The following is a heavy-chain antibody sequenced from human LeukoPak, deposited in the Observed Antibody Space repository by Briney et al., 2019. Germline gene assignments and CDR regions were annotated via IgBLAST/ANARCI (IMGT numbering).Heavy chain of an antibody. CDR2: IYYSGST. CDR1: GGSISSYF. J-gene: IGHJ4*02. V-gene: IGHV4-59*08. D-gene: IGHD1-26*01. CDR3: ARHGGGGESYPRVFDY. Sequence: SETLSLTCTASGGSISSYFWSWIRQPPGKGLEWIGYIYYSGSTNYNPSLKSRVTISVDTSKNQFSLKLSSVTAADTAVYYCARHGGGGESYPRVFDYWGRGTLVTVSS.